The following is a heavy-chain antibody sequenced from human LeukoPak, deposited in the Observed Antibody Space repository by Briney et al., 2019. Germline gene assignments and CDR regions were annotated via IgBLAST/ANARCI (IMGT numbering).Heavy chain of an antibody. V-gene: IGHV3-23*01. J-gene: IGHJ6*02. CDR2: ISGSGGST. D-gene: IGHD2-2*01. CDR3: ARALGYCSSTSCQSDYYYYGMDV. Sequence: GGSLRLSCAASGFTFSSYAMSWVRQAPGKGLEWVSAISGSGGSTYYADSVKGRFTISRDNAKNSLYLQMNSLRAEDTAVYYCARALGYCSSTSCQSDYYYYGMDVWGQGTTVTVPS. CDR1: GFTFSSYA.